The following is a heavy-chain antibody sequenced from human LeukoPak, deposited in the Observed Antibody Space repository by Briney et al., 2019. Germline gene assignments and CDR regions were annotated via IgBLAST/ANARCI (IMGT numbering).Heavy chain of an antibody. J-gene: IGHJ4*02. CDR1: GDSISIYY. D-gene: IGHD3-10*01. CDR2: IYNSGST. CDR3: ARGGDYYGSGSYYFDY. V-gene: IGHV4-59*01. Sequence: PSETLSLTCSVSGDSISIYYWSWIRQPPGKGLEWIGYIYNSGSTNYNPSLKSRVTISVDTSKNQFSLKLTSVTAADTAVYYCARGGDYYGSGSYYFDYWGQGTLVTVSS.